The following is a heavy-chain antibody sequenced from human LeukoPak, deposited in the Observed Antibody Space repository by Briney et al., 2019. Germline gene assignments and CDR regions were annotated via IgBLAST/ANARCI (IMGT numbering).Heavy chain of an antibody. J-gene: IGHJ4*02. CDR2: IYHSGST. V-gene: IGHV4-4*02. CDR3: ARSVTMVRGVSYYFDY. D-gene: IGHD3-10*01. CDR1: GGSISSSNW. Sequence: SETLSLTCTVSGGSISSSNWWSWVRQPPGKGLEWIGEIYHSGSTNYNPSLKSRVTISVDKSKNQFSLKLSSVTAADTAVYYCARSVTMVRGVSYYFDYWGQGTLVTVSS.